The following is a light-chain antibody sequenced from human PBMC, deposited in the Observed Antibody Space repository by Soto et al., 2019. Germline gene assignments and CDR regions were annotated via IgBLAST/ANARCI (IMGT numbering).Light chain of an antibody. Sequence: QAVVTQPPSASGTPGQRVTISCSGSTSNIGSNTVNWFQQLPGTAPKLLIYSTNQRPSGVPDRFSGSKSGTSASLAISGLQSEDEADYYCATWADSLDGLLFGGGTKVTVL. CDR2: STN. V-gene: IGLV1-44*01. J-gene: IGLJ2*01. CDR3: ATWADSLDGLL. CDR1: TSNIGSNT.